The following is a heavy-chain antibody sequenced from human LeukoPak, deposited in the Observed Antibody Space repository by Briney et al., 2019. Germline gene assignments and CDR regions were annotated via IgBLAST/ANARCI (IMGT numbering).Heavy chain of an antibody. J-gene: IGHJ4*02. Sequence: GGSLRLPCAASGFTFSSYSMNWVRQAPGKGLEWVSSISTSGGTTYYADSVKGRFTISRDNSKNTLYLQMNSLRAEDTAIYYCAGAMYYYDSGGYPQGRYYFDYWGQGTLVTVSS. CDR2: ISTSGGTT. CDR3: AGAMYYYDSGGYPQGRYYFDY. CDR1: GFTFSSYS. V-gene: IGHV3-23*01. D-gene: IGHD3-22*01.